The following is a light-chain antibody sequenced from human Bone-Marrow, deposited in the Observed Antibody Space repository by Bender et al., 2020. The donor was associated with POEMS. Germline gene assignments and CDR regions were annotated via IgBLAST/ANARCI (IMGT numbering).Light chain of an antibody. CDR3: QSDDGSSHV. J-gene: IGLJ2*01. CDR2: DDD. Sequence: VTQPPSLSEAPRQRVTISCTRSSGSIDSNYVQWFQQRPGRAPTIVIFDDDRRPSGVPDRFSGSIDRSSNSASLTISGLETEDEADFYCQSDDGSSHVFGGGTRVTVL. V-gene: IGLV6-57*03. CDR1: SGSIDSNY.